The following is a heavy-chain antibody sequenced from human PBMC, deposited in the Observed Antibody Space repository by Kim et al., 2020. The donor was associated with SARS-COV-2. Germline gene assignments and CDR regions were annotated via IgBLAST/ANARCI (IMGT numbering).Heavy chain of an antibody. V-gene: IGHV1-3*01. CDR3: ASIQTPVLRFLEWPDAFDI. Sequence: ASVKVSCKASGYTFTSYAMHWVRQAPGQRLEWMGWINAGNGNTKYSQKFQGRVTITRDTSASTAYMELSSLRSEDTAVYYCASIQTPVLRFLEWPDAFDIWGQGTMVTVSS. CDR2: INAGNGNT. J-gene: IGHJ3*02. CDR1: GYTFTSYA. D-gene: IGHD3-3*01.